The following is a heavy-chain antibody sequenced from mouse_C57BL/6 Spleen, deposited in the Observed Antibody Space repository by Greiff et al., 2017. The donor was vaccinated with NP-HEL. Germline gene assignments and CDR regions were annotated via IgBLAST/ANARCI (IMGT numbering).Heavy chain of an antibody. V-gene: IGHV1-55*01. CDR2: IYPGSGST. CDR1: GYTFTSYW. D-gene: IGHD2-3*01. Sequence: QVQLQQPGAELVKPGASVKMSCKASGYTFTSYWITWVKQRPGQGLEWIGDIYPGSGSTNYNEKFKSKATLTVDTSSSTAYMQLSSLTSEDSAVYYCAREGYSHWYFDVWGTGTTVTGSS. J-gene: IGHJ1*03. CDR3: AREGYSHWYFDV.